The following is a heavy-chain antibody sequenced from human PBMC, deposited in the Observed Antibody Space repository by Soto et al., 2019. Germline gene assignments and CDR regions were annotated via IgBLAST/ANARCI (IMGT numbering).Heavy chain of an antibody. CDR2: ISGSGGSI. D-gene: IGHD1-7*01. Sequence: GGSLRLSCAASGFTFSSYAMSWVRQAPGKGLEWVSAISGSGGSIYYADSVKGRFTISRDNAKNSLYLQMNSLRAEDTAVYYCARVGGTGTGWFDPWGQGTLVTVSS. CDR1: GFTFSSYA. V-gene: IGHV3-23*01. CDR3: ARVGGTGTGWFDP. J-gene: IGHJ5*02.